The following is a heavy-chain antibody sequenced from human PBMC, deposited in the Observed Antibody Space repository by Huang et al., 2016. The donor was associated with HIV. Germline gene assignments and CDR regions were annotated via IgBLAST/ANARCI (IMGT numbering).Heavy chain of an antibody. J-gene: IGHJ4*02. V-gene: IGHV1-3*01. CDR3: ARTNVDTAMAPYYFDY. D-gene: IGHD5-18*01. CDR1: GYNFTSYA. Sequence: QVQLVKSGAEVKKTGASVKVSCKASGYNFTSYAMHWERKAPGQRLELMGWINAGNDNKNDSQKCQGRVTITRDTSASTAYMELSSLRSEDTAVYYCARTNVDTAMAPYYFDYWGQGTLVTVSS. CDR2: INAGNDNK.